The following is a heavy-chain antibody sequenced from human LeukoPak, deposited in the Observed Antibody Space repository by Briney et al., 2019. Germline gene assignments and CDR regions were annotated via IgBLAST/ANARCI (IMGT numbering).Heavy chain of an antibody. J-gene: IGHJ6*03. CDR2: ISSSSSYI. Sequence: GGSLRLSCAASGFTFSSYSMNWVRQAPGKGLEWVSSISSSSSYIYYADSAKGRFTISRDNAKNSLYLQMNSLRAEDTAVYYCARDGYVLRYFDWLRQDYYYMDVWGKGTTVTISS. V-gene: IGHV3-21*01. CDR3: ARDGYVLRYFDWLRQDYYYMDV. CDR1: GFTFSSYS. D-gene: IGHD3-9*01.